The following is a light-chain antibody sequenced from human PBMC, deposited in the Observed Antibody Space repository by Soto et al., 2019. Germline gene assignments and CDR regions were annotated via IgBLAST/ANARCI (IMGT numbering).Light chain of an antibody. J-gene: IGKJ1*01. CDR1: QSVSSN. V-gene: IGKV3-15*01. CDR3: QQYNKWPPRT. Sequence: DIVMTQSPATLSVSPGERATLSCRASQSVSSNLAWYQQRPGQAPRLIIYGASNKATGIPARFSGSGSGTEFTLTINSLQSEDFAVYFCQQYNKWPPRTFGQETKVEIK. CDR2: GAS.